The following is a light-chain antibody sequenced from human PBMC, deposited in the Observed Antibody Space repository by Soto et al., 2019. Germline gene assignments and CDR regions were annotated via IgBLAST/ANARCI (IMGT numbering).Light chain of an antibody. CDR2: DVR. CDR3: TSDTSSSTLYV. V-gene: IGLV2-14*01. J-gene: IGLJ1*01. CDR1: SSDVGGYNY. Sequence: QSALTQPASVSGSPGQSITISCTGTSSDVGGYNYVSWYQQHPGKAPKLMIYDVRNRASGASNRFSGSKSGNTASLTISGLRAEDEADYDCTSDTSSSTLYVFGTGTKLTVL.